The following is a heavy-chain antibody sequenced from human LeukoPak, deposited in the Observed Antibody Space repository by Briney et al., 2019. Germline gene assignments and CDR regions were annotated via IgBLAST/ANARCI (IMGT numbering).Heavy chain of an antibody. Sequence: SQTLSLTCTVFGGSFRSGDSYWSWLSQPPGKGLEWIGYIYYSGSTFYNPSLKSRVTISLDTSKSQFSLKLSSVSAADTAVYYCARSEGYAFDPWGQGTLVTVSS. J-gene: IGHJ5*02. CDR3: ARSEGYAFDP. CDR1: GGSFRSGDSY. V-gene: IGHV4-30-4*01. D-gene: IGHD2-15*01. CDR2: IYYSGST.